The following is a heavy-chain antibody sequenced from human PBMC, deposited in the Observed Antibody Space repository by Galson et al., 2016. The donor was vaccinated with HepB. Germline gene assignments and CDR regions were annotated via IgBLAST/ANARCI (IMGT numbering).Heavy chain of an antibody. CDR1: GYTFRSYW. V-gene: IGHV5-10-1*01. J-gene: IGHJ4*02. Sequence: QSGAEVKKPGESLRISCKGSGYTFRSYWISWVRQMPGKGLEWMGSIDPSDSYTNYSPSFQGHVTIPTDRSISTAYLQWSSLKASDTAIYYCAIRLYSSGSFDYWGQGTLVTVSP. CDR2: IDPSDSYT. D-gene: IGHD6-19*01. CDR3: AIRLYSSGSFDY.